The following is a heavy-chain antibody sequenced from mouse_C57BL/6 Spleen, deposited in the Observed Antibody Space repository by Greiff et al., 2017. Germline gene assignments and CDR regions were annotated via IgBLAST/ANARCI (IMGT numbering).Heavy chain of an antibody. CDR1: GFNIKDYY. CDR3: LVGWYFDV. D-gene: IGHD1-1*01. V-gene: IGHV14-1*01. J-gene: IGHJ1*03. Sequence: VQLQQSGAELVRPGASVKLSCTASGFNIKDYYMHWVKQRPEQGLEWIGRIDPEDGDTEYAPKFQGKATMTADTSSNTAYRRRSSLTSEDTAVYYCLVGWYFDVWGTGTTVTVSS. CDR2: IDPEDGDT.